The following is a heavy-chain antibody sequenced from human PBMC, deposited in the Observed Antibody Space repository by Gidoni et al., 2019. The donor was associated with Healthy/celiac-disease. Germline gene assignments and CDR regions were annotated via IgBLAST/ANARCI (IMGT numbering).Heavy chain of an antibody. V-gene: IGHV3-21*01. Sequence: EVQLVESGGGLVKPGGSLRLSCAASGFTFSSYSMNWVRQAPGKGLEWVSSISSSSSYIYYADSVKGRFTISRDNAKNSLYLQMNSLRAEDTAVYYCARGMGGGDYGDYDYFDYWGQGTLVTVSS. CDR1: GFTFSSYS. D-gene: IGHD4-17*01. CDR2: ISSSSSYI. CDR3: ARGMGGGDYGDYDYFDY. J-gene: IGHJ4*02.